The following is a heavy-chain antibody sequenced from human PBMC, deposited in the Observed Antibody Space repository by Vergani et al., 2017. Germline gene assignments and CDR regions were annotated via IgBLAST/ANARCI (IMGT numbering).Heavy chain of an antibody. CDR2: IFPGDSDT. CDR1: GYRFTDYW. CDR3: ARQSMLTGSFYSY. Sequence: EVQLVQSGAELKKPGESLKISCKASGYRFTDYWIAWVRQMPGKGLEWMGIIFPGDSDTRYGPSFQGQVTISVDKSVSTTFLHWSSLQASDTAIYYCARQSMLTGSFYSYWGQGSLVTVSS. V-gene: IGHV5-51*01. J-gene: IGHJ4*02. D-gene: IGHD1-1*01.